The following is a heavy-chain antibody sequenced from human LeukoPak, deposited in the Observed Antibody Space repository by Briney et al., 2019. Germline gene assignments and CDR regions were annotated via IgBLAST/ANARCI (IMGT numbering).Heavy chain of an antibody. J-gene: IGHJ3*02. CDR3: ARDRSRGLLDAFDI. D-gene: IGHD3-10*01. CDR1: GFTFSSYS. Sequence: PGGSLRLSCAASGFTFSSYSMNWVRQAPGKGLEWVSSISSSSTYICYADSVKGRFTISRDNAKNSLYLQMNSLRAEDTAVYYCARDRSRGLLDAFDIWGQGTMVTVSS. CDR2: ISSSSTYI. V-gene: IGHV3-21*01.